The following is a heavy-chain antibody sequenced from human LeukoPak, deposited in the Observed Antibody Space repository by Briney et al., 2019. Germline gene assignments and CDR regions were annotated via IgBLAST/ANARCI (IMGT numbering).Heavy chain of an antibody. CDR3: ARGGMSDYAFDI. J-gene: IGHJ3*02. CDR1: GFTFSSYA. Sequence: GGSLRLSCAASGFTFSSYAMHWVRQAPGKGLEWVAVISYDGSNKYYADSVKGRFTISRDNSKNTLYLQMNSLRAEDTAVYYWARGGMSDYAFDIWGQGTMVTVSS. D-gene: IGHD6-13*01. CDR2: ISYDGSNK. V-gene: IGHV3-30-3*01.